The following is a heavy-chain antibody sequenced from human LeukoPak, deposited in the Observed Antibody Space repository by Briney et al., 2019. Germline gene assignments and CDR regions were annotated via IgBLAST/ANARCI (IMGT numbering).Heavy chain of an antibody. V-gene: IGHV4-39*02. CDR3: ARLTHSYYVDSSAYYPYYYMDV. CDR2: ISYTGNT. CDR1: GGPISSSDYY. Sequence: SETLSLTCCVSGGPISSSDYYWGWIRQPPGKGLEWIGRISYTGNTYYTPSLKSRVTISVDTSNNLFSLRLSSVTAGDTAVYYCARLTHSYYVDSSAYYPYYYMDVWGKGTTVTVSS. J-gene: IGHJ6*03. D-gene: IGHD3-22*01.